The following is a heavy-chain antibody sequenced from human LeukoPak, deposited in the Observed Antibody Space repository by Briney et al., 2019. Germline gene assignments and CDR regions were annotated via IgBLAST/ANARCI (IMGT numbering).Heavy chain of an antibody. V-gene: IGHV4-39*07. D-gene: IGHD3-9*01. J-gene: IGHJ6*03. Sequence: SETLSLTCTVSGGSISSSSYNWGWIRQPPGKGLEWIGSVYYSGSTYYNPSLKSRVTMSVDTSKNQFSLKLSSVTAADTAVYYCARVNYDILTGPLYYYYYYMDVWGKGTTVTVSS. CDR3: ARVNYDILTGPLYYYYYYMDV. CDR1: GGSISSSSYN. CDR2: VYYSGST.